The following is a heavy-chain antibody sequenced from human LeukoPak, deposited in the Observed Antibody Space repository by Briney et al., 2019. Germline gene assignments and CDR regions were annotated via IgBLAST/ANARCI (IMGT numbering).Heavy chain of an antibody. CDR3: ARGPRLDSSSWYVMGILFDY. Sequence: SQTLSLTCAISGDSVSSNSAAWNWIRQSPSRGLEWLGRTYYRSKWYNDYAVSVKSRITINPDTSKNQFSLQLNSVTPEDTAVYYCARGPRLDSSSWYVMGILFDYWGQGTLVTVSS. V-gene: IGHV6-1*01. J-gene: IGHJ4*02. D-gene: IGHD6-13*01. CDR1: GDSVSSNSAA. CDR2: TYYRSKWYN.